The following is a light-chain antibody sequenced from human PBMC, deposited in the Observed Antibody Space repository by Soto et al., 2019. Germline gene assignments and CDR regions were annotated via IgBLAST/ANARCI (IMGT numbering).Light chain of an antibody. J-gene: IGKJ1*01. CDR2: GAS. V-gene: IGKV3-20*01. Sequence: ETVLTHSPATLSLSPWEVATLSCRASQSVSSYLAWYQQKPGQAPRLLIYGASSRATGIPDRFSGSGSGTDFTPTISRLEPEDFAVYYCQQYGSSPWTFGQGTKVDIK. CDR1: QSVSSY. CDR3: QQYGSSPWT.